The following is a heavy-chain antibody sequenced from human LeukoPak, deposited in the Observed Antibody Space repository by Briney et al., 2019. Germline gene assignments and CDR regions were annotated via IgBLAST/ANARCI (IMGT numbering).Heavy chain of an antibody. V-gene: IGHV1-69*13. CDR1: GGTYRRYA. Sequence: SVTVSCKASGGTYRRYANSGVRQAPGKGLAGMGNIIPIYGTANYAQKFQGRVTITAYESTSTAYMELSSLKSEDTAVYYCAREHYYASGRIKTYYLDVWGKGTTVTVSS. J-gene: IGHJ6*03. CDR3: AREHYYASGRIKTYYLDV. CDR2: IIPIYGTA. D-gene: IGHD3-10*01.